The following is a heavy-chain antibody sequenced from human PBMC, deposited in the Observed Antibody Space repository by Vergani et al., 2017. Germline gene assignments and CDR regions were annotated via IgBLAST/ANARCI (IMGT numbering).Heavy chain of an antibody. CDR3: ASLSYDTTPYLQGGYDC. Sequence: EVQLLQSGGGVIQPGGSVRLSCAASGLTFSACPMPWVRQAPGKGLEWVSAISARYPSTYYADSVKGRFTISRDNSKNMLYLQMNSLRAEDTAVYYCASLSYDTTPYLQGGYDCWVQGTLVSVSS. J-gene: IGHJ4*02. V-gene: IGHV3-23*01. CDR1: GLTFSACP. CDR2: ISARYPST. D-gene: IGHD3-22*01.